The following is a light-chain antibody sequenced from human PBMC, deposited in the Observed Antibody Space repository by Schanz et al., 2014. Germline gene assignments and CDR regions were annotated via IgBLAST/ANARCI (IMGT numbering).Light chain of an antibody. J-gene: IGKJ1*01. CDR3: HQFGYSSWT. Sequence: EIVLTQSPGTLSLSPGERATLSCRASQSVSSGNLAWYQQKPGQAPRLLIYATSNRATGIPDRFSGSGSGTDFTLTISRLEPEDFAVYFCHQFGYSSWTFGQGTKVDFK. CDR1: QSVSSGN. CDR2: ATS. V-gene: IGKV3-20*01.